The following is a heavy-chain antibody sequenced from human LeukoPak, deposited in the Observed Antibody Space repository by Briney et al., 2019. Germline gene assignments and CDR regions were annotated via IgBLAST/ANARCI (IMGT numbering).Heavy chain of an antibody. J-gene: IGHJ5*02. Sequence: SETLSLTCTDSGGSISSYYWSWIRQPAGKGLEWIGRIYTSGSTNYNPSLKSRVTMSVDTFKNQFSLKLSSVTAADTAVYYCARHPELIRFDPWGQGTLVTVSS. CDR3: ARHPELIRFDP. D-gene: IGHD3-10*01. CDR2: IYTSGST. CDR1: GGSISSYY. V-gene: IGHV4-4*07.